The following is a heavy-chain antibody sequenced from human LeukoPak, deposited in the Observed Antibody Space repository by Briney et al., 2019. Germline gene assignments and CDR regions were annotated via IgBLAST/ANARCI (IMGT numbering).Heavy chain of an antibody. CDR3: ARDIFSGSFDAFDI. V-gene: IGHV3-74*01. CDR1: GFTFSSYW. CDR2: INSDGSST. D-gene: IGHD1-26*01. Sequence: GGSLRLSCAASGFTFSSYWMHWVRRAPGKGLVWVSRINSDGSSTGYADSVKGRFTISRDNAKNTLYLQMNSLRAEDTAVYYCARDIFSGSFDAFDIWGQGTMVTVSS. J-gene: IGHJ3*02.